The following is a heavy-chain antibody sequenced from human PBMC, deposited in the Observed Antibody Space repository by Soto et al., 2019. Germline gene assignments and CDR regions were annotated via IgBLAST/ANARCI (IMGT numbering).Heavy chain of an antibody. CDR2: IYYSGST. D-gene: IGHD6-13*01. J-gene: IGHJ6*02. CDR3: AREVSSSQLWYGMDV. Sequence: SSETLSLTCTVSGGSISSGGYYWSWIRQHPGKGLEWIGYIYYSGSTYYNPSLKSRVTISVDTSKNQFSLKLSSVTAADTAVYYCAREVSSSQLWYGMDVWGQGTTVTVSS. CDR1: GGSISSGGYY. V-gene: IGHV4-31*03.